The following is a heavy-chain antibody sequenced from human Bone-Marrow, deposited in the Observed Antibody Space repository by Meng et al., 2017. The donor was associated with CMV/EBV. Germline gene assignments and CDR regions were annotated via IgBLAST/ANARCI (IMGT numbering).Heavy chain of an antibody. CDR1: GYTFTGYY. CDR3: ESEGDYYDSSGYYPSFDY. CDR2: ISYDGSNK. Sequence: SCKASGYTFTGYYMHWVRQAPGKGLEWVAVISYDGSNKYYADSVKGRFTISRDNSKNTLYLQMNSLRAEDTAVYYCESEGDYYDSSGYYPSFDYWGQGTLVTVSS. J-gene: IGHJ4*02. V-gene: IGHV3-30-3*01. D-gene: IGHD3-22*01.